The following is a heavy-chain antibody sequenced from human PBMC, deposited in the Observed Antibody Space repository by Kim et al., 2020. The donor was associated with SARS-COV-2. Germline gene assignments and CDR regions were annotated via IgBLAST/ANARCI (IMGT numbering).Heavy chain of an antibody. D-gene: IGHD3-22*01. J-gene: IGHJ4*02. CDR3: ATGLSSGYYDSSGQPIGY. V-gene: IGHV1-24*01. Sequence: ASVKVSCKASGYTLTELSMHWVRQAPGKGLEWMGGFDPEDGETIYAQKFQGRVTMTEDTSTDTAYMELSSLRSEDTAVYYCATGLSSGYYDSSGQPIGYWGQGTLVTVSS. CDR1: GYTLTELS. CDR2: FDPEDGET.